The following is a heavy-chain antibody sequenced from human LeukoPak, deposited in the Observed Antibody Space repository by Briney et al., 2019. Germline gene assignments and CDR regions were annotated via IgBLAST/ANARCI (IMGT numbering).Heavy chain of an antibody. CDR2: IYSDGST. V-gene: IGHV3-66*01. CDR1: GFAVSTNY. J-gene: IGHJ3*02. Sequence: GGSLRLSCAASGFAVSTNYLSWVRQAPGKGLEWVSVIYSDGSTYYTDSVKGRFTISRDNSKNTLYLQMNSLRAEDTAVYYCARANYGSGRAAFDIWGQGTMVTVSS. CDR3: ARANYGSGRAAFDI. D-gene: IGHD3-10*01.